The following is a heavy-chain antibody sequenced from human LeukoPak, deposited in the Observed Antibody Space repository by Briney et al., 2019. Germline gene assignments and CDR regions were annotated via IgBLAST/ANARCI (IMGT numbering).Heavy chain of an antibody. D-gene: IGHD3-3*01. CDR2: INHSGAT. V-gene: IGHV4-34*01. CDR3: ARGVLEWIRGWFDP. J-gene: IGHJ5*02. Sequence: SETLSLTCAVYGGSFSGYYWSWIRQPPGKGLEGIGEINHSGATNYNPSLKSRVTISVDTSKNQFSLQLSSVTAADTAVYYCARGVLEWIRGWFDPWGQGTLVTVSS. CDR1: GGSFSGYY.